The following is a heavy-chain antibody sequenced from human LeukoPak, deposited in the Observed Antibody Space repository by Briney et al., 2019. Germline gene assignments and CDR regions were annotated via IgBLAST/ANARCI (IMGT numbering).Heavy chain of an antibody. D-gene: IGHD4-17*01. V-gene: IGHV3-48*01. CDR2: ISSSSSTI. Sequence: NPGGSLRLSCAASGFTFSSYSMNWVRQAPGKGLEWVSYISSSSSTIYYADSVKGRFTISRDNAKNSLYLQMNSLRAEDTAVYYCAFDYGDYLFDYWGQGTLVTVSS. CDR3: AFDYGDYLFDY. CDR1: GFTFSSYS. J-gene: IGHJ4*02.